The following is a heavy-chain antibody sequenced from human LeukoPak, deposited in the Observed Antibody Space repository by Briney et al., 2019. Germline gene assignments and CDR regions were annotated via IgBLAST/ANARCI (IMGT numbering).Heavy chain of an antibody. CDR1: GYTFTSYY. CDR2: INPSGGST. Sequence: GASVKVSCKASGYTFTSYYMHWVRQAPGQGLEWMGIINPSGGSTSYAQKFQGRVTMTRDTSTSTVYMELSSLRSEDTAVYYCARGYGVWSGYQMAAFDIWGQGTMVTVSS. V-gene: IGHV1-46*01. CDR3: ARGYGVWSGYQMAAFDI. J-gene: IGHJ3*02. D-gene: IGHD3-3*01.